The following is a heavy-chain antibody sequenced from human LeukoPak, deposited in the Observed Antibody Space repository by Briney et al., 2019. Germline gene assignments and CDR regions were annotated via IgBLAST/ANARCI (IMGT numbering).Heavy chain of an antibody. Sequence: GASVKVSCKASGYTFTAYYLLWVRQAPGQGLEWMGWIHPNSGDTNYAQKFQGRVTMTRDTSISTAYLELNRLRSDDTAIYYCSREDYWGQGNLVTVSS. CDR1: GYTFTAYY. J-gene: IGHJ4*02. V-gene: IGHV1-2*02. CDR2: IHPNSGDT. CDR3: SREDY.